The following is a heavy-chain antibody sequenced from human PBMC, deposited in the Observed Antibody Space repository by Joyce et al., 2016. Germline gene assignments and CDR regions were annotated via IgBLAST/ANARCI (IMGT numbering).Heavy chain of an antibody. D-gene: IGHD5-24*01. CDR2: ISPNTGGT. Sequence: QVQLVQSGAEVKKPGDSVKVSCKASRDTFTDFYIHWVRKTPGQGLEWMGWISPNTGGTNYAQKFQGRVTMTRDTSISTAYMELSRLRSDDTAVYYCARQRRYFDLWGRGTLVAVSS. CDR3: ARQRRYFDL. V-gene: IGHV1-2*02. J-gene: IGHJ2*01. CDR1: RDTFTDFY.